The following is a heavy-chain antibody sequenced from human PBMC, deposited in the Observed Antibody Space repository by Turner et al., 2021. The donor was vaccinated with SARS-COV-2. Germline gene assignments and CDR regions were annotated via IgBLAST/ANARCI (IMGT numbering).Heavy chain of an antibody. CDR1: GGPISHFY. D-gene: IGHD4-17*01. CDR2: IYSSGST. V-gene: IGHV4-4*07. J-gene: IGHJ5*02. Sequence: QVQLQESGPRLVKPSETLSLTCSVSGGPISHFYWSWIRQPAGKELEWIGRIYSSGSTNYNPALKSRITMSLDTSKNHFSLRLSSVTAADTAVYYCARDGDLRRNWFDPWGQGIQVTVSS. CDR3: ARDGDLRRNWFDP.